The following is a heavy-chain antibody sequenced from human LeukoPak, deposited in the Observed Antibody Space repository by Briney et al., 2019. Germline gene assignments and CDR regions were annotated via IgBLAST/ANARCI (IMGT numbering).Heavy chain of an antibody. D-gene: IGHD1-1*01. CDR1: GFTFSNAW. CDR3: AVTGTTIDY. V-gene: IGHV3-15*01. Sequence: GGSLRLSCTASGFTFSNAWMSWVRQAPGKGLEWVGRVKNKTDGGTTDYAAPVKGRFTISRDDSKYTLYLQMNSLKTEDTAVYYCAVTGTTIDYWGQGTLVTVSS. CDR2: VKNKTDGGTT. J-gene: IGHJ4*02.